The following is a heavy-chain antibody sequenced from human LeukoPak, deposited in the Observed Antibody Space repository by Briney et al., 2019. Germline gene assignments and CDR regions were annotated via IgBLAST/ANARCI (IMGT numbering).Heavy chain of an antibody. CDR2: LYSGGNT. Sequence: GGSLRLSCTASGFTFGDYALSWFRQAPGKGLEWVSVLYSGGNTYYADSVKGRFTISRDNSKNTLYLQMNSLRTEDTAVYYCARDRSDGFDYWGQGTLVTVSS. CDR3: ARDRSDGFDY. CDR1: GFTFGDYA. J-gene: IGHJ4*02. V-gene: IGHV3-53*01.